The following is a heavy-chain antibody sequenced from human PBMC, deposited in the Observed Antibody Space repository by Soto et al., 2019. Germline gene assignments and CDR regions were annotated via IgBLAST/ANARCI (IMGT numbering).Heavy chain of an antibody. J-gene: IGHJ6*02. V-gene: IGHV3-21*01. CDR2: ISSSSSYI. CDR1: GFTFSSYS. D-gene: IGHD3-9*01. CDR3: ARESAYFDWLFPQYYYYGMDV. Sequence: GGSLRLSCAASGFTFSSYSMNWVRQAPGKGLEWVSSISSSSSYIYYADSVKGRFTISRDNAKNSLYLQMNSLRAEDTAVYYCARESAYFDWLFPQYYYYGMDVWGQGTTVTVSS.